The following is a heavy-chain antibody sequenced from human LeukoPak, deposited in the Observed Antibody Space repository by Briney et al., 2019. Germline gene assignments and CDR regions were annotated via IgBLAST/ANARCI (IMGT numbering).Heavy chain of an antibody. D-gene: IGHD3-3*01. J-gene: IGHJ4*02. Sequence: SSETLPLTCGVSGGPLGRFYWTWIRQAPGKGLEWIGEVNHSGSANYNPSLKSRVTISLDASQNQFSLSLSSVTAADTAVYFCAKGVDFTAHFARWGQGTRVTVSS. CDR1: GGPLGRFY. CDR3: AKGVDFTAHFAR. CDR2: VNHSGSA. V-gene: IGHV4-34*01.